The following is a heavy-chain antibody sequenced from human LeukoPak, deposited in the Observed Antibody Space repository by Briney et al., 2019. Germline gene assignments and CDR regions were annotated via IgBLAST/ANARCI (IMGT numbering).Heavy chain of an antibody. CDR2: ISSSSSTI. Sequence: GGSLRLSCAASRFTFSTYGMHWVRQAPGKGLEWVSYISSSSSTIYYADSVKGRFTISRDNAKNSLYLQMNSLRAEDTAVYYCARVEDYYDSSGSGDYWGQGTLVTVSS. V-gene: IGHV3-48*04. D-gene: IGHD3-22*01. CDR3: ARVEDYYDSSGSGDY. J-gene: IGHJ4*02. CDR1: RFTFSTYG.